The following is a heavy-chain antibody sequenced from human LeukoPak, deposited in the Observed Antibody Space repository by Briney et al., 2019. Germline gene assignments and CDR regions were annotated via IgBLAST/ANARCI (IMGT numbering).Heavy chain of an antibody. D-gene: IGHD5-18*01. CDR1: GGSISSSNW. V-gene: IGHV4-4*02. CDR3: ARGAYSYGYFDWFDP. CDR2: IYHSGST. Sequence: SGTLSLTCAVSGGSISSSNWWSWVRQPPGKGLEWIGEIYHSGSTNYNPSLKSRVTISVDKSKNQFSLKLSSVIAADTAVYYCARGAYSYGYFDWFDPWGQGTLVTVSS. J-gene: IGHJ5*02.